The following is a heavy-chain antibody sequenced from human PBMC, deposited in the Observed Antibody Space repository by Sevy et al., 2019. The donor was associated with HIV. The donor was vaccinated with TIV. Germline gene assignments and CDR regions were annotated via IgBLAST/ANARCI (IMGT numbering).Heavy chain of an antibody. J-gene: IGHJ4*02. CDR2: IYPGDSDT. D-gene: IGHD4-4*01. CDR3: VRHPGVATVYFDY. Sequence: GESLKISCKGSGYTFTNYWIGWVRQMPGKGLEWMGIIYPGDSDTRYSPSFQGQVTISADKSISTAYLQWSSLKASDTAIHYCVRHPGVATVYFDYWGQGILVTVSS. CDR1: GYTFTNYW. V-gene: IGHV5-51*01.